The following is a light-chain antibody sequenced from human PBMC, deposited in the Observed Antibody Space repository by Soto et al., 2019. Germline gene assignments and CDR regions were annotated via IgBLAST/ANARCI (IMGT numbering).Light chain of an antibody. CDR1: SSDAGGYNH. Sequence: QSVLTQPASVSGSPGQSITISCTGTSSDAGGYNHVSWYQHYPGKAPKLIIYDVTNRPSGGSNRFSGSKSGNTASLTISGLQAEDEADYFCSSYTRSTIYVFGTGTKVTVL. CDR3: SSYTRSTIYV. V-gene: IGLV2-14*03. CDR2: DVT. J-gene: IGLJ1*01.